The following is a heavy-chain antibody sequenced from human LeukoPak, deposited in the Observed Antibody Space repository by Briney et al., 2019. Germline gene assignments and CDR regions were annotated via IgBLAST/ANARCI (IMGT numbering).Heavy chain of an antibody. CDR2: IRPDGGEQ. V-gene: IGHV3-7*03. CDR1: GFTFNSYW. J-gene: IGHJ4*02. Sequence: GGSLRLSCAASGFTFNSYWMSWVRQAPGKGLKWVANIRPDGGEQFYVDSVKGRFTISRDNADNSLYLQLTSLRPEDTAVYYCAREHKTFDYWGQGILVTVSS. CDR3: AREHKTFDY.